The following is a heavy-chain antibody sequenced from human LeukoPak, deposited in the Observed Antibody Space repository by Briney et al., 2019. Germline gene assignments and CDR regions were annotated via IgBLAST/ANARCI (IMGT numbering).Heavy chain of an antibody. V-gene: IGHV1-46*01. J-gene: IGHJ4*02. CDR2: INPSGGST. D-gene: IGHD2-15*01. CDR1: GYTFTSYY. Sequence: ASVKVSCKASGYTFTSYYMHWVRQAPGQGLEWMGIINPSGGSTSYAQKFQGRVTMTRDTSTSTVYMELSSLRSEDTAVYYCAREAYGYCSGGSCHSGPDYWGQGTLVTVSS. CDR3: AREAYGYCSGGSCHSGPDY.